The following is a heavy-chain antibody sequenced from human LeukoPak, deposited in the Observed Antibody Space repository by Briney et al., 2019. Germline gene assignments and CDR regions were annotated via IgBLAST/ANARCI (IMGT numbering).Heavy chain of an antibody. D-gene: IGHD3-22*01. V-gene: IGHV4-39*01. CDR1: GGSISSSSYY. Sequence: KPSETLSLTCTVSGGSISSSSYYWGWIRQPPGKGLEWIGSIYYSGSTYYNPSLKSRVTISVGTSKNQFSLKLSSVTAADTAVYYCASQGLLLLSFDYWGQGTLVTVSS. J-gene: IGHJ4*02. CDR2: IYYSGST. CDR3: ASQGLLLLSFDY.